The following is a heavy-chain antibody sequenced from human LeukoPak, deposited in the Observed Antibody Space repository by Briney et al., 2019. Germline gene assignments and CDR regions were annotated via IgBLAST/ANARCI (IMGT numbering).Heavy chain of an antibody. D-gene: IGHD3-10*01. Sequence: GASVKVSCKASGYTFTSYAMHWVRQAPGQRLEWMGWINAGNGNTKYSQKFQGRVTITRDTSASTAYMELSSLRSEDTAVYYCARTAMGYGSGSYYQLDYWAREPWSPSPQ. CDR3: ARTAMGYGSGSYYQLDY. CDR2: INAGNGNT. J-gene: IGHJ4*02. CDR1: GYTFTSYA. V-gene: IGHV1-3*01.